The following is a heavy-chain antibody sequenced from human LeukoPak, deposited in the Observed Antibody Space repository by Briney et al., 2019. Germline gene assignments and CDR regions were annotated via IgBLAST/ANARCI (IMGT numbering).Heavy chain of an antibody. CDR3: ARGPYSSGSSADY. D-gene: IGHD6-19*01. Sequence: GGSLRLSRAASGFTFSDYYMSWIRQAPGKGLEWVSYISSSDTYTNYADSVKGRFTISRDNAKNSLYLQMNSLRAEDTAVYYCARGPYSSGSSADYWGQGTLVTVSS. CDR1: GFTFSDYY. CDR2: ISSSDTYT. V-gene: IGHV3-11*06. J-gene: IGHJ4*02.